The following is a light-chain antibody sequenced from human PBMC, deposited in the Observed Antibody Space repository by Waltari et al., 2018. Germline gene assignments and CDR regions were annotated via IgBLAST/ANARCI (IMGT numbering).Light chain of an antibody. Sequence: DIQMTQYPSTLSASVGDRVTITCRASQNINSWLAWYQQKPGKAPKLLIYKASSLESGVPSRCSGSGSGTEFTLTITSLQPDDFATYFCQHYNNYSPWTFGQGTKVEVK. CDR1: QNINSW. V-gene: IGKV1-5*03. CDR3: QHYNNYSPWT. CDR2: KAS. J-gene: IGKJ1*01.